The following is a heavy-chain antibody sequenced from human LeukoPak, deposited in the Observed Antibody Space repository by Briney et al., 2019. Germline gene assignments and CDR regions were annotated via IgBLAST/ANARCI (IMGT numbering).Heavy chain of an antibody. CDR1: GFTFTSSA. J-gene: IGHJ6*02. D-gene: IGHD2-15*01. CDR2: IFVGSANT. V-gene: IGHV1-58*02. CDR3: ARGSVYCSGVSCYDYYYYGMDV. Sequence: GTSVKVSCKASGFTFTSSAMQWVRQARGQRLEWIGWIFVGSANTNYAQKFQERVTITRDMSTSTAYMELSRLRSDDTAVYYCARGSVYCSGVSCYDYYYYGMDVWGQGTTVTVSS.